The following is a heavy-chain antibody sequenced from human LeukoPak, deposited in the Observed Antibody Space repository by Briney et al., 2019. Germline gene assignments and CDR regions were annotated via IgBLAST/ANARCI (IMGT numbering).Heavy chain of an antibody. V-gene: IGHV1-69*05. CDR1: GGTFSSYA. CDR2: IIPIFGTA. CDR3: ATDSSGYYGGVIVGAFDI. J-gene: IGHJ3*02. D-gene: IGHD3-22*01. Sequence: SVKVSCKASGGTFSSYAISWVRQAPGQGLEWMGGIIPIFGTANYAQKFQGRVTITTDESTSTAYMELSSLRSEDAAVYYCATDSSGYYGGVIVGAFDIWGQGTMVTVSS.